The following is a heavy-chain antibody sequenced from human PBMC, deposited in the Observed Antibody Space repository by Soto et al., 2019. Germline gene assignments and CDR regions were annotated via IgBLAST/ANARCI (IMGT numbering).Heavy chain of an antibody. CDR2: VDYTGST. J-gene: IGHJ4*02. D-gene: IGHD4-17*01. Sequence: PSETLYLTCTVSGGSISSDYGSWIRQPPGKGLEWIGFVDYTGSTNYNPSLKSRVTISVDTSKNQYSLKLSSVTAADTAVYYCATETTKNTFDYWGQGTLVTVSS. CDR3: ATETTKNTFDY. V-gene: IGHV4-59*01. CDR1: GGSISSDY.